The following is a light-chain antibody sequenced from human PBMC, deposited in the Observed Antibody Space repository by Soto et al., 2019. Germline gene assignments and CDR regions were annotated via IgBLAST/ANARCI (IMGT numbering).Light chain of an antibody. Sequence: QSALTQPASVSGSLEQSIPISCTGTSGDVGGHNYVSGYQQHPGKAPKLVIYEVSNRPSGVSNRFSGSKSGNTASLTISGLQAEDEADYYCSSYTSSSTLVLGGGTKLT. J-gene: IGLJ2*01. CDR1: SGDVGGHNY. V-gene: IGLV2-14*01. CDR3: SSYTSSSTLV. CDR2: EVS.